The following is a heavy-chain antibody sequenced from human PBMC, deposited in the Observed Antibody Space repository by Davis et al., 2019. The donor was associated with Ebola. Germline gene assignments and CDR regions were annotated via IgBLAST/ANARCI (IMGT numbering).Heavy chain of an antibody. CDR1: GYSFSDSW. CDR3: ARPMTSRSAAAFDI. J-gene: IGHJ3*02. CDR2: IFPRDSDT. Sequence: GESLKISCKGSGYSFSDSWIAWVRQMPGKGLEWMGIIFPRDSDTRYSPSFQGQVTISADKSITTAYLQWSSLKASDTAMYYCARPMTSRSAAAFDIWGQGTMVTVSS. D-gene: IGHD3-3*01. V-gene: IGHV5-51*01.